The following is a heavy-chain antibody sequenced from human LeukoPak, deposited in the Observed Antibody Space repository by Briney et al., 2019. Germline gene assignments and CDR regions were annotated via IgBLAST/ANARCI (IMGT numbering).Heavy chain of an antibody. Sequence: PGGSLRLSCAASGFTFSSYGMHWVRQAPGKGLEWVAVIWYDGSNKYYADSVKGRFTISRGNSKNTLYLQMNSLRAEDTAVYYCARFSSSWDPFDYWGQGTLVTVSS. CDR1: GFTFSSYG. J-gene: IGHJ4*02. CDR3: ARFSSSWDPFDY. CDR2: IWYDGSNK. D-gene: IGHD6-13*01. V-gene: IGHV3-33*01.